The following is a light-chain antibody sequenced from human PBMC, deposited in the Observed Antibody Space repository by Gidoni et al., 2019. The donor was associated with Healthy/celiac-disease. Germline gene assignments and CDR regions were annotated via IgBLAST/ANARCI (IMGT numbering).Light chain of an antibody. CDR3: QQLNSYPHS. CDR1: QGISSY. CDR2: AAS. J-gene: IGKJ2*03. Sequence: ITCRASQGISSYLAWYQQKPGKAPKLLIYAASTLQSGVPSRFSGSGSGTEFTLTISSLQPEDFATYYCQQLNSYPHSFXQXTKLEIK. V-gene: IGKV1-9*01.